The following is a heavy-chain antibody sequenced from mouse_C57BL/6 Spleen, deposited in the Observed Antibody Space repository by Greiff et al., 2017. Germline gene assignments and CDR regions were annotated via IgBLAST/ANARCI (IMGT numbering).Heavy chain of an antibody. V-gene: IGHV1-15*01. CDR2: IDPETGGT. Sequence: VQLQQSGAELVRPGASVTLSCKASGYTFTDYEMHWVKQTPVHGLEWIGAIDPETGGTAYNQKFKGKAILTADKSSSTAYMELRSLTSEDSAVYYCTRWRILYWYFDVWGKGTTVTVSS. CDR3: TRWRILYWYFDV. J-gene: IGHJ1*03. CDR1: GYTFTDYE.